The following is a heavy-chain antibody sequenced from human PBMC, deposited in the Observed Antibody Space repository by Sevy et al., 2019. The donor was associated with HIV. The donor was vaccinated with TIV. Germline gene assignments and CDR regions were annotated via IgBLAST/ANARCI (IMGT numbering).Heavy chain of an antibody. CDR1: GLSVSDNY. CDR2: IYSDGRT. Sequence: GGSLRLSCAASGLSVSDNYMNWVRQAPGKGLELVSVIYSDGRTYYANSVKGRFTISRDNSKNTLYLNMNNLGPEDTAVYYCARDRYYDASGYYYYYYGMDVWGQGTTVTVSS. D-gene: IGHD3-22*01. J-gene: IGHJ6*02. V-gene: IGHV3-66*01. CDR3: ARDRYYDASGYYYYYYGMDV.